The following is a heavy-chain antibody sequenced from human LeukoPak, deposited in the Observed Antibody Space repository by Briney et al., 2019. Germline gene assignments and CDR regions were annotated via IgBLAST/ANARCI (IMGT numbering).Heavy chain of an antibody. CDR2: ISGSGGST. V-gene: IGHV3-23*01. CDR1: GFTFSSYA. CDR3: AIGPRQTRRLNTY. J-gene: IGHJ4*02. Sequence: PGGSLRLSCAASGFTFSSYAMSWVRQAPGKGLEWVSSISGSGGSTYHADSVKGRFTISRDNSKNTVYLQMKSLRAEDTALYYCAIGPRQTRRLNTYWGQGTLVTVSS.